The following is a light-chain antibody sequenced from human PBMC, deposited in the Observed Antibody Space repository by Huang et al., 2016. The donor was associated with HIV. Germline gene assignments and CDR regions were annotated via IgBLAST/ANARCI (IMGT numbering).Light chain of an antibody. V-gene: IGKV1-5*03. CDR2: SAS. CDR1: QSVSSW. CDR3: QQYNGYSPVT. J-gene: IGKJ2*01. Sequence: DIQMTQPPSTLSASVGDRVTITCRASQSVSSWLAWYQQKPGKAPKPLIYSASRLVSGVPSRFSGGGSGSEFTLTISSLQPDDFAAYYCQQYNGYSPVTFGQGTKLEIK.